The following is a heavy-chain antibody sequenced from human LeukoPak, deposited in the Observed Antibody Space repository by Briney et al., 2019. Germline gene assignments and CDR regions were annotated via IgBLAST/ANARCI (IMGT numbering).Heavy chain of an antibody. D-gene: IGHD3-10*01. V-gene: IGHV3-53*04. CDR2: IYSGGST. J-gene: IGHJ5*02. Sequence: GGSLRLSCAASGFTVSSNYMSWVRQAPGKGLEWVSVIYSGGSTYYADSVKGRFTISRHNPKNTLYLQMNSLRAEDTAVYYCAREVYGSGSYYKGNWFDPWGQGTLVTVSS. CDR1: GFTVSSNY. CDR3: AREVYGSGSYYKGNWFDP.